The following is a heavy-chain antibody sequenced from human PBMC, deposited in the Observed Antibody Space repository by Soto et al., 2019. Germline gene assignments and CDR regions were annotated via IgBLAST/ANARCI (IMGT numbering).Heavy chain of an antibody. CDR2: FDPEDGET. D-gene: IGHD3-22*01. J-gene: IGHJ4*02. V-gene: IGHV1-24*01. CDR3: AAGYYYDSSGYYYFDY. CDR1: GYTLTELS. Sequence: ASVKVSCKVSGYTLTELSMHWVRQAPGKGLEWMGGFDPEDGETIYAQKFQGRVTMTEDTSTGTAYMELSSLRSEDTAVYYCAAGYYYDSSGYYYFDYWGQGTLVTVSS.